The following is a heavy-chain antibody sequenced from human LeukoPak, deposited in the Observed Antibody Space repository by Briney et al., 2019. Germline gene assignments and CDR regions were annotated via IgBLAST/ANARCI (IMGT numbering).Heavy chain of an antibody. CDR1: GGSISRYY. CDR3: ARNDAFDI. Sequence: PSETLSLTCTVSGGSISRYYWTWIRQPPGKRLEWIGYIYYSGSTNHNPSLKSRVTISVDTSKNQFSLKLSSVTAADTAVYYCARNDAFDIWGQGTMVTVSS. V-gene: IGHV4-59*12. J-gene: IGHJ3*02. CDR2: IYYSGST.